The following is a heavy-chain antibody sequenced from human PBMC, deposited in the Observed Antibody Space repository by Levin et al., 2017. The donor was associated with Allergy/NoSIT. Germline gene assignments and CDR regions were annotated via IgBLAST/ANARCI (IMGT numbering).Heavy chain of an antibody. CDR3: AKERGFFRGFDF. D-gene: IGHD2-15*01. CDR1: GFTFGSLG. J-gene: IGHJ4*02. V-gene: IGHV3-30*18. Sequence: TGGSLRLSCAASGFTFGSLGMHWVRQAPGKGLEWVTVISPDGSATFAAASLPGRFPISRDNSKNTLYLQMDSLRAEDTAVYYCAKERGFFRGFDFWGQGTLVTVSS. CDR2: ISPDGSAT.